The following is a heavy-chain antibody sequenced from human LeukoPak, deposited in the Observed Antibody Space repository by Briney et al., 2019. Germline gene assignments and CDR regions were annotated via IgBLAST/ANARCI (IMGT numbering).Heavy chain of an antibody. V-gene: IGHV4-39*07. Sequence: SETLSLTCTVSGGSISSSSYYWGWIRQPPWKGLEWIGSIYYSGSTYYNPSLKSRVTISVDTSKNQFSLKLSSVTAADTAVYYCARGPVAGTGGGVFDYWGQGTLVTVSS. CDR2: IYYSGST. CDR1: GGSISSSSYY. CDR3: ARGPVAGTGGGVFDY. J-gene: IGHJ4*02. D-gene: IGHD6-19*01.